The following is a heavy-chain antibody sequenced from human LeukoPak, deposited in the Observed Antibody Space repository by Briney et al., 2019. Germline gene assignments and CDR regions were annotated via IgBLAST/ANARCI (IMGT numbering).Heavy chain of an antibody. CDR1: GGSISSGSYY. J-gene: IGHJ4*02. CDR3: ARVTGYRIEDYFDY. D-gene: IGHD6-13*01. Sequence: SETLSLTCTVSGGSISSGSYYWGWIRQPPGKGLEWIGSIYYSGSTYYKPSLKSRVTKSLDTSKNQFSLKLSSVTAADTAVYYCARVTGYRIEDYFDYWGQGTLVTVSS. V-gene: IGHV4-39*07. CDR2: IYYSGST.